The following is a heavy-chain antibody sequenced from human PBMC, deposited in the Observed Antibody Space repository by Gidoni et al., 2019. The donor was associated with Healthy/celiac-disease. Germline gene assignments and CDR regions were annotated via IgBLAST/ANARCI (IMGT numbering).Heavy chain of an antibody. CDR2: IYHSGST. V-gene: IGHV4-4*02. CDR1: GGSIRSSNW. D-gene: IGHD2-15*01. Sequence: QVQLQESGPGLVKPSGTLSLTCAVSGGSIRSSNWWSWVRQPPGKGLEWIGEIYHSGSTNYNPSLKSRVTISVDKSKNQFSLKLSSVTAADTAVYYCASLGERKGVVVAATGNWFDPWGQGTLVTVSS. J-gene: IGHJ5*02. CDR3: ASLGERKGVVVAATGNWFDP.